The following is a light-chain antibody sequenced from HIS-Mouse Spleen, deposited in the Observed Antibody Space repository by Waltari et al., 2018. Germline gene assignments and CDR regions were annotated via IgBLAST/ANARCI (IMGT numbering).Light chain of an antibody. CDR3: YSTDSSGNHRV. CDR2: EDS. V-gene: IGLV3-10*01. CDR1: ALPKKS. J-gene: IGLJ2*01. Sequence: SYELTQPPSVSVSPGQTARITCPGDALPKKSAYWYQQKSGQAPVLVIYEDSKRPSGIPERFSGSSSGTMATLNISGAQVEDEADYYCYSTDSSGNHRVFGGGTKLTVL.